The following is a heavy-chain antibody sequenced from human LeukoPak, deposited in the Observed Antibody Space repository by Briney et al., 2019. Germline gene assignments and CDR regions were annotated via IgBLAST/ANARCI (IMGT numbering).Heavy chain of an antibody. V-gene: IGHV1-46*01. CDR1: GYTFTSYS. J-gene: IGHJ6*03. CDR2: INPTGGST. Sequence: ASVKASCKASGYTFTSYSMNWVRQAPGQGLEWMGLINPTGGSTGYAQKFQGRVTITADESTSTAYMELSSLRSEDTAVYYCARGTTGQWLVLGDYYYYMDVWGKGTTVTVSS. D-gene: IGHD6-19*01. CDR3: ARGTTGQWLVLGDYYYYMDV.